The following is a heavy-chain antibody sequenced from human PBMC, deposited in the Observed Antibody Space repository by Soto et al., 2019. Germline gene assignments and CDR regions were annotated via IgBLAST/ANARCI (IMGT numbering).Heavy chain of an antibody. Sequence: VASVKVSCKASGYTFTSYAISWVRQAPGQGLEWMGGIIPIFGTANYAQKFQGRVTITADESTSTAYMELSSLRSEDTAVYYCARENEGYCISTSCPPTFDYWGQGTLVTVSS. V-gene: IGHV1-69*13. CDR1: GYTFTSYA. J-gene: IGHJ4*02. CDR3: ARENEGYCISTSCPPTFDY. CDR2: IIPIFGTA. D-gene: IGHD2-2*01.